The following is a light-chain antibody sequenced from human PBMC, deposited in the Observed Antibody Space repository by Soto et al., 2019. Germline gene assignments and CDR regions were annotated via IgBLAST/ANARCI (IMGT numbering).Light chain of an antibody. CDR2: DTS. CDR3: LLSYNGGRRI. J-gene: IGLJ2*01. V-gene: IGLV7-46*01. Sequence: QAVVTQEPSLTVSPGGTVTLTCGSGTGAVTSGHYPYWFQQKPGQAPRTLIYDTSTKHSWTPARFSGSLLGGKAALTLSGAQPEDEAEYYCLLSYNGGRRIFGGGTKLTVL. CDR1: TGAVTSGHY.